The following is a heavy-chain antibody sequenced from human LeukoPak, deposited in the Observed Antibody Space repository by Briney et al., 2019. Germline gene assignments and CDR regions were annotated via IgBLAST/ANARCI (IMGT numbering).Heavy chain of an antibody. Sequence: PGGSLRLSCAASGFTFSTYAMSWARQAPGKGLEWVAVISNDGSKKYYADSVKGRFTISRDNSKNTLSLQVNSLRAEDTAVYYCAKDRYSYAFEYSDSWGQGTLVTVSS. J-gene: IGHJ4*02. D-gene: IGHD5-18*01. CDR3: AKDRYSYAFEYSDS. CDR2: ISNDGSKK. CDR1: GFTFSTYA. V-gene: IGHV3-30*18.